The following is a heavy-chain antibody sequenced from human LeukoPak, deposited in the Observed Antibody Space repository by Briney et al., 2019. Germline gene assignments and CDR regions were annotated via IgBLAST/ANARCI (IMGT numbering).Heavy chain of an antibody. Sequence: GGSLRLSCAASGFVFSNYAMNWVRQAPGKGLEYVSAITGDGSTPYYANSVKGRFTISRDNSRNTLYLQMGSLRSEDMAVYYCARVGFSGYDSWGQGTLVTVSS. CDR3: ARVGFSGYDS. V-gene: IGHV3-64*01. D-gene: IGHD5-12*01. CDR2: ITGDGSTP. CDR1: GFVFSNYA. J-gene: IGHJ5*02.